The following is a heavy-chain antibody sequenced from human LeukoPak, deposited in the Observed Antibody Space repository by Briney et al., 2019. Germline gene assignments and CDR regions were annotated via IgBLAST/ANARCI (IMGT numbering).Heavy chain of an antibody. D-gene: IGHD3-3*01. V-gene: IGHV1-46*01. CDR2: INPSGGST. CDR3: ARDGLLPHDAFDI. CDR1: GYTFTSYY. J-gene: IGHJ3*02. Sequence: ASVKVSCKASGYTFTSYYMHWVRQAPGQGLEWMGIINPSGGSTSYAQKFQGRVTMTRDMSTSTVYMELSSLRSEDTAVYYCARDGLLPHDAFDIWGQGTMVTVSS.